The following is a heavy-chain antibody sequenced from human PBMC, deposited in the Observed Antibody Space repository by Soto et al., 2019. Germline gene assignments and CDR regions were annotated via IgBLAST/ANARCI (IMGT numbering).Heavy chain of an antibody. CDR3: ARDPSEGRVGNWFES. CDR2: LYTGTDT. Sequence: PGGSLRLSCAASGFTVSSSYLTWVRQAPGKGLEWVAILYTGTDTVYADSVKGRFTISRDSSKNTLYLEMYALRTEDTAVYYCARDPSEGRVGNWFESWGQGTLVTVSS. V-gene: IGHV3-53*01. J-gene: IGHJ5*01. D-gene: IGHD2-2*01. CDR1: GFTVSSSY.